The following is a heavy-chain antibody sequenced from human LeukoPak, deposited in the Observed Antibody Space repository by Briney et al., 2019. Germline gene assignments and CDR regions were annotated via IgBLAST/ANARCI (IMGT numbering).Heavy chain of an antibody. CDR1: GVSSSGYY. CDR2: INHSGST. CDR3: ASKWLHRKDFDY. D-gene: IGHD5-24*01. V-gene: IGHV4-34*01. Sequence: SETLSLTCALYGVSSSGYYWICIRQPPGKGLEWIGEINHSGSTNYNPSLKSRVTISVDTYKNQFSLKMSSVTAAVTAVYYCASKWLHRKDFDYWGQGTLVTVSS. J-gene: IGHJ4*02.